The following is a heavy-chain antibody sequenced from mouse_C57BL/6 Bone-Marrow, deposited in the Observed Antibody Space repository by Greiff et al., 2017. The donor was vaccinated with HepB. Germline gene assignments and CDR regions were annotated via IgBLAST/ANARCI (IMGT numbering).Heavy chain of an antibody. D-gene: IGHD2-3*01. Sequence: EVKLVESGGDLVKPGGSLKLSCAASGFTFSSYGMSWVRQTPDKRLEWVATISSGGSYTYYPDSVKGRFTISRDNAKNTLYLQMSSLKSEDTAMYYCARAYDGYYPYYFDYWGQGTTLTVSS. CDR1: GFTFSSYG. V-gene: IGHV5-6*02. CDR2: ISSGGSYT. J-gene: IGHJ2*01. CDR3: ARAYDGYYPYYFDY.